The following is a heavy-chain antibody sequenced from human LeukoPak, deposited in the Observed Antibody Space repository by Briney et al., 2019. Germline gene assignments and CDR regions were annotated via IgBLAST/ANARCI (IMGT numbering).Heavy chain of an antibody. D-gene: IGHD3-22*01. CDR2: IYTSGST. V-gene: IGHV4-4*07. CDR3: ARDILANYYDSSGYDI. J-gene: IGHJ3*02. CDR1: GGSISSYY. Sequence: PSETLSLTCTVSGGSISSYYWSWIRQPAGKGLEWIARIYTSGSTNYNPSLKSRVTMSVDTSKNQFSLKLSSVTAADTAVYYCARDILANYYDSSGYDIWGQGTMVTVSS.